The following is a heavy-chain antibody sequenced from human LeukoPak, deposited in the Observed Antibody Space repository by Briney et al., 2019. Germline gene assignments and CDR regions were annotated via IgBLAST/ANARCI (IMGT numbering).Heavy chain of an antibody. V-gene: IGHV1-8*01. J-gene: IGHJ5*02. CDR1: GYTFTSYD. CDR3: ARDYGGSSGWFDP. D-gene: IGHD4-23*01. CDR2: MSPNSDNT. Sequence: ASVKVSRTASGYTFTSYDINWVRQATGQGLEWMGWMSPNSDNTGYAQKFQGRVTFTRDTSISTAYMELRSLTSEDTAVYYCARDYGGSSGWFDPWGQGTLVTVSS.